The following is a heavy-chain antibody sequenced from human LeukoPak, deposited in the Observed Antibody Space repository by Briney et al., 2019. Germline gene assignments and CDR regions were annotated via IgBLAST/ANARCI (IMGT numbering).Heavy chain of an antibody. CDR2: IYYSGST. V-gene: IGHV4-39*01. Sequence: SETLSLTCTVSGGSISSSSYYWGWIRQPRGKGLEWIGSIYYSGSTYYNPSLKSRVTISVDTSKNQFSLKLSSVTAADTAVYYCARSVSAAAGTDVFYWGQGTLVTVSS. CDR1: GGSISSSSYY. D-gene: IGHD6-13*01. CDR3: ARSVSAAAGTDVFY. J-gene: IGHJ4*02.